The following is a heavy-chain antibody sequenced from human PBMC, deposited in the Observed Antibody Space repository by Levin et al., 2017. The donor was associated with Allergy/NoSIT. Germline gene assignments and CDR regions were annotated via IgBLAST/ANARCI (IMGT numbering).Heavy chain of an antibody. CDR2: TYYNSKWYY. CDR3: AKFSWDRRSFEY. J-gene: IGHJ4*02. CDR1: GDSISSGA. Sequence: SQTLSLTCAISGDSISSGAWNWIRQSPSRGLEWLGRTYYNSKWYYDYAVSVKSRITFNPDTSKNQFSLQLNSVTPEDTAVYFCAKFSWDRRSFEYWGQGTLVTVSS. V-gene: IGHV6-1*01. D-gene: IGHD1-26*01.